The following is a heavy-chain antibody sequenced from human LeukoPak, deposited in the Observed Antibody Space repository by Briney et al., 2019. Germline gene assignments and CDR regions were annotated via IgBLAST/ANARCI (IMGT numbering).Heavy chain of an antibody. CDR3: ARVRGYSNYVSY. CDR1: GXTFSSYS. J-gene: IGHJ4*02. D-gene: IGHD4-11*01. V-gene: IGHV3-21*01. Sequence: PGGSLRLSCAASGXTFSSYSMNWVRQAQGKGLEWVSSISSSSSYIYYADSVKGRFTMSRDNAKNSLYLQMNSLRAEDTAVYYCARVRGYSNYVSYWGQGTLVTVSS. CDR2: ISSSSSYI.